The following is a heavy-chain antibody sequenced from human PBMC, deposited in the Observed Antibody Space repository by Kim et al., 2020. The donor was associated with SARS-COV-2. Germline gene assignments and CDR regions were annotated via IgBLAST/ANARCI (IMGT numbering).Heavy chain of an antibody. D-gene: IGHD6-19*01. CDR2: INHSGST. V-gene: IGHV4-34*01. CDR3: ARGRFWAGTSREFDY. CDR1: GGSFSGYY. Sequence: SETLSLTCAVYGGSFSGYYWSWIRQPPGKGLEWIGEINHSGSTNYNPSLKSRVTISVDTSKNQFSLKLSSVTAADTAVYYCARGRFWAGTSREFDYWGQGTLVTVSS. J-gene: IGHJ4*02.